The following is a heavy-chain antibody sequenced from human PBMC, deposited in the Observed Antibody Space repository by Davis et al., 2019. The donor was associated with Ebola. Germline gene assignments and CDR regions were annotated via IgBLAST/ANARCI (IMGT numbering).Heavy chain of an antibody. D-gene: IGHD3-22*01. CDR3: AKDKIDSSGYHPHFQH. CDR2: ISYDGSNK. Sequence: GGSLRLSCAASGFTFSSYGMHWVRQAPGKGLEWVAVISYDGSNKYYADSVKSRFTISRDNSKNTLYLQMNSLRAEDTAVYYCAKDKIDSSGYHPHFQHWGQGTLVTVSS. V-gene: IGHV3-30*18. J-gene: IGHJ1*01. CDR1: GFTFSSYG.